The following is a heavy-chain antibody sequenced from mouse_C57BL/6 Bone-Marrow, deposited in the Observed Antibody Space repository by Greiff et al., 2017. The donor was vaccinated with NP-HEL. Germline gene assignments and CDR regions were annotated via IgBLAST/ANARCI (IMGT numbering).Heavy chain of an antibody. Sequence: VKLMESGAELVRPGTSVKVSCKASGYAFTNYLIEWVKQRPGQGLEWIGVINPGSGGTNYNEKFKGKATLTADKSSSTAYMQLSSLTSEDSAVYFCARDGYYGTDAMDYWGQGTSVTVSS. CDR2: INPGSGGT. CDR1: GYAFTNYL. CDR3: ARDGYYGTDAMDY. D-gene: IGHD1-1*01. V-gene: IGHV1-54*01. J-gene: IGHJ4*01.